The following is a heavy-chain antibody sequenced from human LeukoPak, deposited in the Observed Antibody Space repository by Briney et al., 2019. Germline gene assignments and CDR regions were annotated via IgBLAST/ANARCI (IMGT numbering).Heavy chain of an antibody. D-gene: IGHD2-2*01. CDR2: ISSSSSYI. CDR1: GFTFSMFA. Sequence: PGGSLRLSCAASGFTFSMFAMTWVRQAPGKGLEWVSSISSSSSYIYYADSVKGRFTISRDNAKNSLYLQMNSLRAEDTAVYYCARDLTVGYCSSTSCRRWFDPWGQGTLVTVSS. V-gene: IGHV3-21*01. CDR3: ARDLTVGYCSSTSCRRWFDP. J-gene: IGHJ5*02.